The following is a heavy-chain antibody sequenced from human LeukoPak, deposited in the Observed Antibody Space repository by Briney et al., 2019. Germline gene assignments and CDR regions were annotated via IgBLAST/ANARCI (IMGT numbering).Heavy chain of an antibody. D-gene: IGHD4-17*01. CDR1: GFTVSSNS. J-gene: IGHJ4*02. CDR3: ARESSRHDYGDYALFS. V-gene: IGHV3-48*04. Sequence: GGSLRLSCAASGFTVSSNSMSWVRQAPEKGLEWVSYISSSGSTIYYADSVKGRFTISRDNAKNSLYLQMNSLRAEDTAVYYCARESSRHDYGDYALFSWGQGTPVTVSS. CDR2: ISSSGSTI.